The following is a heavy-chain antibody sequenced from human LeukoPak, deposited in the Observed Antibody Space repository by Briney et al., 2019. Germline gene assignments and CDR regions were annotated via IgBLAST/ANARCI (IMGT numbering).Heavy chain of an antibody. CDR2: IKQDGSEK. Sequence: GGSLRLSCAASGFTFSSYWMSWVRQAPGKGLEWVANIKQDGSEKYYVDSVKGRFTISRDNAKNSLYLQMNSLRAEDTAVYYCARDPTFTFGGVPCFDYWGQGTLVTVSS. D-gene: IGHD3-16*01. V-gene: IGHV3-7*01. CDR3: ARDPTFTFGGVPCFDY. J-gene: IGHJ4*02. CDR1: GFTFSSYW.